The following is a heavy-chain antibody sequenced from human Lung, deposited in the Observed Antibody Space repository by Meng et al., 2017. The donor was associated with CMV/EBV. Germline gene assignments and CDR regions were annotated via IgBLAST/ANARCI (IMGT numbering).Heavy chain of an antibody. CDR1: GFTFSSYG. V-gene: IGHV3-30*02. CDR2: IRYDGKNE. D-gene: IGHD3-3*01. J-gene: IGHJ6*02. Sequence: GGSXRLXCAASGFTFSSYGMHWVRQAPGKGLEGVAFIRYDGKNEYYADSVKGRFSISRDDSKNTLYLQMNSLRPEDTAVYYCAKETGPISGGYYYYGIDVWGQGTTVTVSS. CDR3: AKETGPISGGYYYYGIDV.